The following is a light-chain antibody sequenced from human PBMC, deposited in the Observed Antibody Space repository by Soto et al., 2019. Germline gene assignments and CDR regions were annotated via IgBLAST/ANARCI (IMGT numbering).Light chain of an antibody. CDR2: AAS. J-gene: IGKJ1*01. V-gene: IGKV3-15*01. Sequence: EIVMTQSAATLSVSPGERATLSCRASQSVSSDLAWYQQKPGQAPRLLIYAASTRAAGIPARFRGGGSGTEFTLTISSLRSEDFAVYYCQQYNDWPSFGQGTKVDIK. CDR1: QSVSSD. CDR3: QQYNDWPS.